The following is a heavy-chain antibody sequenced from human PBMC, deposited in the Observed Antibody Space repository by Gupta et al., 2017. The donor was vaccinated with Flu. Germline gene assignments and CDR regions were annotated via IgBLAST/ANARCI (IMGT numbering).Heavy chain of an antibody. V-gene: IGHV3-74*01. J-gene: IGHJ2*01. D-gene: IGHD4-17*01. CDR1: GFTFSRYW. Sequence: EVQLLESGGGLVQPGGSLRLSCAASGFTFSRYWMHWVRQAPGKGLVWVSRINRDESSTSYADSVKGRFTISRDNAKNTLYLQMNSLRAEDTAVYYCARGLDYGGNTDWYFDLWGRGTLVTVSS. CDR3: ARGLDYGGNTDWYFDL. CDR2: INRDESST.